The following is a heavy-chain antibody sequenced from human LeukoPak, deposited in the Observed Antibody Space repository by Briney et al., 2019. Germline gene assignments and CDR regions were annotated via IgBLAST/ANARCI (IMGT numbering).Heavy chain of an antibody. D-gene: IGHD6-6*01. CDR3: ARDGYSSSSERFDP. CDR1: GGSISSYY. Sequence: PSETLSLTCTVSGGSISSYYWSWIRQRPGKGLEWVGYIYYSGSTNYNPSLKSRVTISVDTSKNQFSLKLSSVSAADTAVYYCARDGYSSSSERFDPWGQGTLVTVSS. CDR2: IYYSGST. V-gene: IGHV4-59*01. J-gene: IGHJ5*02.